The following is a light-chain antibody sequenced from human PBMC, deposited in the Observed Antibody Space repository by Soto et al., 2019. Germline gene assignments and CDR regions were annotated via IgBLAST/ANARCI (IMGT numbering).Light chain of an antibody. CDR3: QQYNSHPYT. J-gene: IGKJ2*01. CDR1: QSISSW. Sequence: DIQMTQSPSTLSASVGDRVTITCRASQSISSWLAWYQQKPGKAPKLLIYKASSLESGVPSRFSGSASGTEFNLTISSLQPDDFATYYCQQYNSHPYTFGQETKLEIK. CDR2: KAS. V-gene: IGKV1-5*03.